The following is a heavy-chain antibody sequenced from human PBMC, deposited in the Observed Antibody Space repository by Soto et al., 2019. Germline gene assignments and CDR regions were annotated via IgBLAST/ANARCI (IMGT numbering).Heavy chain of an antibody. CDR3: TREPAGYDSSGNY. D-gene: IGHD3-22*01. Sequence: EVQLVESGGGLVQPGRSLRLSCTASGFTFGDYAMSWVRQAPGKGLEWVGFIRSKAYGGTTEYAASVKGRFTISRDDSKSIAYLQMNSLKTEDTAVYYCTREPAGYDSSGNYWGQGPLVTVSS. CDR1: GFTFGDYA. J-gene: IGHJ4*02. V-gene: IGHV3-49*04. CDR2: IRSKAYGGTT.